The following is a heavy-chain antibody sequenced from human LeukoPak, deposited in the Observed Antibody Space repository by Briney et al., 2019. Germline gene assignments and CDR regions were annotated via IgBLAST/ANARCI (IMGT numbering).Heavy chain of an antibody. J-gene: IGHJ4*02. CDR1: GYTFTSYG. CDR3: ARVHLTVRGVIIRGYYFDY. CDR2: ISAYNGNT. Sequence: ASVKVSCKASGYTFTSYGISWVRQAPGQGLEWMGWISAYNGNTNYAQKLQGRVTMTTDTSTSTAYMELRSLRSDDTAVYYCARVHLTVRGVIIRGYYFDYWGQGTLATVSS. V-gene: IGHV1-18*01. D-gene: IGHD3-10*01.